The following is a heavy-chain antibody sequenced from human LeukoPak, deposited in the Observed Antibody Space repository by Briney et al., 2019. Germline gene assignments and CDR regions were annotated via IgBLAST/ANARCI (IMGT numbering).Heavy chain of an antibody. D-gene: IGHD6-13*01. V-gene: IGHV4-59*01. Sequence: SETLSLTCTVSGGSISSYYWSWIRQPPGKGLERFGYIYYSGSTNYNPSLKSRVTISVDTSKNQFSLKLSSVTAADTAVYYCASGLIAAADEYFQHWGQGTLVTVSS. CDR3: ASGLIAAADEYFQH. J-gene: IGHJ1*01. CDR2: IYYSGST. CDR1: GGSISSYY.